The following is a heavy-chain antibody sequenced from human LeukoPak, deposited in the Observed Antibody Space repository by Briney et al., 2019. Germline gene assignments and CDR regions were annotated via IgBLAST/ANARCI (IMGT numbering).Heavy chain of an antibody. CDR3: ARDLDWILFDY. D-gene: IGHD3-9*01. V-gene: IGHV3-74*03. Sequence: GGSLRLSCAASGFTFSTDWMHWVRQAPGKGLVWVSRVRPEGTTTAYADSVKGRFTISRYNAKNTLFLQMNSLSAEDTALYYCARDLDWILFDYWGQGTLVTVSS. J-gene: IGHJ4*02. CDR1: GFTFSTDW. CDR2: VRPEGTTT.